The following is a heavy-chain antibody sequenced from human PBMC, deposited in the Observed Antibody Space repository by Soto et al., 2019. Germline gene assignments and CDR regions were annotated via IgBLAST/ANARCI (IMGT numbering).Heavy chain of an antibody. CDR2: ISTSGSTI. D-gene: IGHD2-21*02. CDR1: GFTFSRYE. J-gene: IGHJ4*02. V-gene: IGHV3-48*03. Sequence: GGSLRLSCAASGFTFSRYEMNWVRQAPGKGLEWVSYISTSGSTIYYADSVKGRFTISRDNAKNSLYLQMNSLRAEDTAVYYCASPPGAYCGGDCYFDYWGQGT. CDR3: ASPPGAYCGGDCYFDY.